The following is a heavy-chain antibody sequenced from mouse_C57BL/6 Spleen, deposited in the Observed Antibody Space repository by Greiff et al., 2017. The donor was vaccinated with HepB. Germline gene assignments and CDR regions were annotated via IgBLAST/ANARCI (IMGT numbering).Heavy chain of an antibody. CDR2: INPSNGGT. CDR3: ARSAVVAKECVDY. CDR1: GYTFTSYW. J-gene: IGHJ2*01. D-gene: IGHD1-1*01. Sequence: QVQLQQPGTELVKPGASVKLSCKASGYTFTSYWMHWVKQRPGQGLEWIGNINPSNGGTNYNEKFKSKATLTVDKSSRTAYMQLSSLTSEESAVYYCARSAVVAKECVDYWGQGTTLTVSS. V-gene: IGHV1-53*01.